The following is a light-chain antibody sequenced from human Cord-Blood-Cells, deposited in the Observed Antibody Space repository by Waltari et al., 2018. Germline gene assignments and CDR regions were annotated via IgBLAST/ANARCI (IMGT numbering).Light chain of an antibody. CDR2: LGS. CDR3: MQALQTPIT. V-gene: IGKV2-28*01. CDR1: QSLLHSNGYNY. J-gene: IGKJ5*01. Sequence: DLVMTQSPLSLPVTPGEPASISCRSSQSLLHSNGYNYLDWYLQKPGQSPQLLIYLGSSRASGVPDRCSGSVSGTDFTLKISRVEADDVGVYYCMQALQTPITFGQGTRREIK.